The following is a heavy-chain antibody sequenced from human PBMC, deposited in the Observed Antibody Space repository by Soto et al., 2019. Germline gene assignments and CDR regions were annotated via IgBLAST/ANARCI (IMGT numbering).Heavy chain of an antibody. J-gene: IGHJ4*02. CDR2: IRSKAYGGTT. D-gene: IGHD6-19*01. CDR3: TRAFSAWPSDY. Sequence: PGGSLRLSCTASGFTFGDYAMSWVRQAPGKGLEWVGFIRSKAYGGTTEYAASVKGRFTISRDDSKSIAYPQMNSLKTEDKAVYYCTRAFSAWPSDYWGQGTLVTVSS. V-gene: IGHV3-49*04. CDR1: GFTFGDYA.